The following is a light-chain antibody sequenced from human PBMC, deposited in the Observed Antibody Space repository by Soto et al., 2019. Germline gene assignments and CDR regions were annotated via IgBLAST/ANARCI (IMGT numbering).Light chain of an antibody. CDR1: QSFSSTY. CDR3: QQYGSSPIT. Sequence: EIVLTQSPGTLSLSPGERATLSCRSSQSFSSTYLAWYQQKPGQAPRLLIYGASSRATGIPDRFSGSGSGTDFILTISRLEPEDFAVYYCQQYGSSPITFGQGTRLEI. J-gene: IGKJ5*01. CDR2: GAS. V-gene: IGKV3-20*01.